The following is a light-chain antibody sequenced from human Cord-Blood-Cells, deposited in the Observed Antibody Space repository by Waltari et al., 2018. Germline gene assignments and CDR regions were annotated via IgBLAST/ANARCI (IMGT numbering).Light chain of an antibody. V-gene: IGKV1-6*01. CDR2: AAS. Sequence: AIQMTQSPSSLSASVVDRVTITCRASQGIRNDLGWYQQKPGKAPKLLIYAASSLQSGVPSRFGGSGSGTDYTLTISNLQTEDFATYCCLQDYNYPRFGGGTKVEIK. CDR3: LQDYNYPR. J-gene: IGKJ4*01. CDR1: QGIRND.